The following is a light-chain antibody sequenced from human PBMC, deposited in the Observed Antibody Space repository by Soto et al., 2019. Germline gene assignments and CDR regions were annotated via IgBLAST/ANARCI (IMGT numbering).Light chain of an antibody. CDR1: SSDVAGYNY. CDR3: SSYTTSSTLGV. CDR2: DVS. V-gene: IGLV2-14*01. J-gene: IGLJ2*01. Sequence: QSALTQPASVSGSPGQSITISCTGTSSDVAGYNYVSWYQQHPGKAPKLMIYDVSNRPSGVSNRFSGSKSGNTASLTISGLQAEDEADYYCSSYTTSSTLGVFGGGTKLTVL.